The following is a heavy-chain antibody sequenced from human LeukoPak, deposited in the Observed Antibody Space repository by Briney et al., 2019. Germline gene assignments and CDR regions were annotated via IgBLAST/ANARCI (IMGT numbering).Heavy chain of an antibody. D-gene: IGHD4-11*01. V-gene: IGHV1-2*06. CDR1: GYTFTGYY. CDR2: INPNSGGT. Sequence: ASVKVSCKASGYTFTGYYMHWVRQAPGQGLEWMGRINPNSGGTNYAQKFQGRVTMTRDTPISTAYMELSSLKASDTAMYYCARHLVGYSNNPGYYYYMDAWGKGTTVTVSS. J-gene: IGHJ6*03. CDR3: ARHLVGYSNNPGYYYYMDA.